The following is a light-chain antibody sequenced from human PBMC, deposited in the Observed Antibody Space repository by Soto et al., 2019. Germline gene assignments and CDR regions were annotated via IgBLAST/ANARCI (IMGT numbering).Light chain of an antibody. J-gene: IGKJ5*01. CDR1: QSVSSSY. V-gene: IGKV3-20*01. CDR3: HQYGTSPRT. CDR2: GAS. Sequence: EVVMTQSPATLSVSPGERATLSCRASQSVSSSYLAWYQQKPGQAPRLLIYGASSRATGIPDRFSGSGSGTDFNLTISRLEPEDFAVYYCHQYGTSPRTFGQGTRLEIK.